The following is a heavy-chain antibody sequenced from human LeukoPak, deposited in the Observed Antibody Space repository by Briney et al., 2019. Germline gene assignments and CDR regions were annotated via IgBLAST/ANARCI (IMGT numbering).Heavy chain of an antibody. CDR2: ISDNGGRT. V-gene: IGHV3-23*01. Sequence: PGGSLRLSCAASGFTFSRTWMSWLRQAPGKGLEWVSHISDNGGRTYYAESVKGRFAISRDNSKNTLYLQMNSLRVEDTALYYCAKDLPTKCRGDCPSDYWGQGTLVTVSS. CDR1: GFTFSRTW. J-gene: IGHJ4*02. D-gene: IGHD2-21*02. CDR3: AKDLPTKCRGDCPSDY.